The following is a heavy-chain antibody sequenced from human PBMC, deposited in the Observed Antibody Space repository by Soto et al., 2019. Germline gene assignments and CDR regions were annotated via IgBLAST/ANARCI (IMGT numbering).Heavy chain of an antibody. CDR2: ISYSGST. D-gene: IGHD2-2*01. CDR3: ASSSRYCSSTSCPSLYYYYYGMDV. J-gene: IGHJ6*02. CDR1: GGSISSGDYY. V-gene: IGHV4-30-4*01. Sequence: KASETLSLTCTVSGGSISSGDYYWNWIRQPPGKGLEWIGYISYSGSTYYNPSLKSRVTISVDTSKSHFSLKLSSVTAADTAVYYCASSSRYCSSTSCPSLYYYYYGMDVWGQGATVTVSS.